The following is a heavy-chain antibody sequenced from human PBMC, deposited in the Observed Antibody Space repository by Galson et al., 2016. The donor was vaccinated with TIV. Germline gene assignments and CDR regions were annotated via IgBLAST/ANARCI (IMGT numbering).Heavy chain of an antibody. CDR2: IWYDGSNE. D-gene: IGHD2-2*01. V-gene: IGHV3-33*01. J-gene: IGHJ4*02. CDR1: GFSFGTYG. Sequence: SLRLSCAASGFSFGTYGMHWVRQAPGKGLEWVAIIWYDGSNENYAESVKGRFTISRDNSKNTLYLQMNSLRVEDTAVYFCARVRFCGKTSCHHYFDYWGQGTLVTVSS. CDR3: ARVRFCGKTSCHHYFDY.